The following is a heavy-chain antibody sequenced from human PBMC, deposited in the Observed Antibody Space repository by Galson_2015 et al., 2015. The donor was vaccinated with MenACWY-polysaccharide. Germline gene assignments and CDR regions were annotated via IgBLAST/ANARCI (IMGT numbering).Heavy chain of an antibody. V-gene: IGHV4-38-2*01. CDR2: IYHSGST. D-gene: IGHD1-26*01. CDR1: GYSISSGYY. CDR3: ARVEKYSGSYYILH. J-gene: IGHJ4*02. Sequence: ETLSLTCAVSGYSISSGYYWGWIRPPPGQGLERIGSIYHSGSTYYNPSLKSRVTISVDTSKNQFSLKLSSVTAAATAVYYCARVEKYSGSYYILHWGQGTLVPVSS.